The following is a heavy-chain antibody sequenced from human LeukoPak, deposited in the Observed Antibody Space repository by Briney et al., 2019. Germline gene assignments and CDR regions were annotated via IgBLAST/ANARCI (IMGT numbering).Heavy chain of an antibody. CDR2: IYYSGST. J-gene: IGHJ4*02. CDR1: GGSISSSSFY. V-gene: IGHV4-39*07. CDR3: ARAYYGGNERYFDY. D-gene: IGHD4-23*01. Sequence: PSETLSLTCTVSGGSISSSSFYWGWIRQPPGKGLEWIGNIYYSGSTYYNPSLKSRVTISVDTSKNQFSLKLSSVTAADTAVYYCARAYYGGNERYFDYWGQGTLVTVSS.